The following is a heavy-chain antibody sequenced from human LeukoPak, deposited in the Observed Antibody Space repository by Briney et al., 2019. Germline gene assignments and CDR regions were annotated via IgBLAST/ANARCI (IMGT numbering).Heavy chain of an antibody. Sequence: ASVNVSCKASGYTFTIYAMHWVRQAPGQRLEWMGWINAGNGDTKYSQKFQGRVTITRDTSASTAYMELSSLRSEDTAVYYCARDVMGLATDYWGQGTLVTVSS. CDR1: GYTFTIYA. J-gene: IGHJ4*02. CDR2: INAGNGDT. CDR3: ARDVMGLATDY. D-gene: IGHD6-19*01. V-gene: IGHV1-3*01.